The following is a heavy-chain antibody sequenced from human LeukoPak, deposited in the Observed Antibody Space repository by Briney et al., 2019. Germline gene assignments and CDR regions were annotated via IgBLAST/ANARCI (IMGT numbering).Heavy chain of an antibody. Sequence: ASVKVSCKASGYTFTSYYMHWVRQAPGQGLEWMGIINPSGGSTSYAQKFQGRVTMTEDTSTDTAYMELSSLRSEDTAVYYCATGVWGSYRSYGYWGQGTLVTVSS. V-gene: IGHV1-46*01. CDR1: GYTFTSYY. CDR3: ATGVWGSYRSYGY. D-gene: IGHD3-16*02. CDR2: INPSGGST. J-gene: IGHJ4*02.